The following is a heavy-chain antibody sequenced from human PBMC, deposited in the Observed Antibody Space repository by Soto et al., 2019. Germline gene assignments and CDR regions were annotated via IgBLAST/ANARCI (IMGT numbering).Heavy chain of an antibody. Sequence: QVQLVQSGAEMREPGSSVKVSCKACGGTFSSSAINWLRQAPGQGPEWMGGIIPTFGTANYIEKFRGRVTITADTSTSTAYMEVSSLTSEDTAMYFCARSETAGHRGFDIWGQGTMVTVSS. CDR2: IIPTFGTA. CDR3: ARSETAGHRGFDI. J-gene: IGHJ3*02. D-gene: IGHD6-19*01. V-gene: IGHV1-69*06. CDR1: GGTFSSSA.